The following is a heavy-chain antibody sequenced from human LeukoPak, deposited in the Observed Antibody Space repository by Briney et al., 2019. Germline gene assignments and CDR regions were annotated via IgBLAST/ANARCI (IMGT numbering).Heavy chain of an antibody. CDR2: INPNSGGT. CDR1: GYTFTGYY. CDR3: ARGADRYSGSYAY. Sequence: EASVKVSCKASGYTFTGYYMHWLRQAPGQGLEWMGWINPNSGGTNYAQKFQGRVTMTRDTSISTAYMELSRLRSDDTAVYYCARGADRYSGSYAYWGQGTLVTVSS. J-gene: IGHJ4*02. V-gene: IGHV1-2*02. D-gene: IGHD1-26*01.